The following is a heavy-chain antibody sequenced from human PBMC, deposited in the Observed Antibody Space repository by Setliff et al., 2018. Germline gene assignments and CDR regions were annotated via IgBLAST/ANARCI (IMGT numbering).Heavy chain of an antibody. CDR2: INHSGSS. CDR3: ARYGTEYGDYEIPGDV. V-gene: IGHV4-34*01. Sequence: SETLSLTCAVYGGSFSGYYWTWIRQPPGKGLEWIGEINHSGSSNNNPSLKGRVSISADTSKKQFYLKLTSVTAADTAVYYCARYGTEYGDYEIPGDVWGKGTTVTVSS. D-gene: IGHD4-17*01. J-gene: IGHJ6*04. CDR1: GGSFSGYY.